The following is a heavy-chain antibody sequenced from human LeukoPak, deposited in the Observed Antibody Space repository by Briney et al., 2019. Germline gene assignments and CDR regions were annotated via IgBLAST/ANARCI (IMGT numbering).Heavy chain of an antibody. CDR1: GFTFSSYA. CDR2: ISGSGGST. D-gene: IGHD3-9*01. V-gene: IGHV3-23*01. CDR3: AKENVLRYFDWVTIPGYFDL. J-gene: IGHJ2*01. Sequence: GGSLRLSCAASGFTFSSYAMSWVRQAPGKGLGWVSAISGSGGSTYYADSVKGRFTISRDNSKNTLYLQMNSLRAEDTAVYYCAKENVLRYFDWVTIPGYFDLWGRGTLVTVSS.